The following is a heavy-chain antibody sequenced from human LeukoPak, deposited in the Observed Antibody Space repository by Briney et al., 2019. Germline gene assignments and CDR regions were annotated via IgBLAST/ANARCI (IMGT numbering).Heavy chain of an antibody. CDR3: ARSRTAYYNVYADF. Sequence: GGSLRLSCVASGFTFSSYWMSWFRQAPGRGLEWVANIKEDGSEKYYADYVKGRFTISRDNAKNSLSLQMSSLRDEDTAVFYCARSRTAYYNVYADFWGQGTLVTVSS. CDR1: GFTFSSYW. D-gene: IGHD1-26*01. V-gene: IGHV3-7*01. CDR2: IKEDGSEK. J-gene: IGHJ4*02.